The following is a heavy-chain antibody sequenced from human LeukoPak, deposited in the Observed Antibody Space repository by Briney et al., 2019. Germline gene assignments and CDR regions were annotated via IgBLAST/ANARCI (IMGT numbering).Heavy chain of an antibody. CDR1: GYTFTSYD. J-gene: IGHJ4*02. Sequence: GASVKVSCKASGYTFTSYDINWVRQATGQGLEWMGWMNPNSGNTGYAQKFQGRVTITRNTSISTAYTELSSLRSEDTAVYYCARVSDASGYGGADYWGQGTLVTVSS. CDR2: MNPNSGNT. D-gene: IGHD5-12*01. V-gene: IGHV1-8*03. CDR3: ARVSDASGYGGADY.